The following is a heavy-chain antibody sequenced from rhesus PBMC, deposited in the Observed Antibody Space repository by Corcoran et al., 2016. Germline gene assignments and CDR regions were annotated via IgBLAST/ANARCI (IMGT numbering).Heavy chain of an antibody. Sequence: QVQLQQWGEGLVKPSETLSLTCAVYGGSISGYYYWSWIRQPPGKGLEWIGYIYGNSPSPNYNPSLKNRVTISKDPSKNQFSLKLSSVTAADTAVYYCARDEGGVAAALGYFDYWGQGVLVTVSS. CDR1: GGSISGYYY. CDR2: IYGNSPSP. V-gene: IGHV4-73*01. J-gene: IGHJ4*01. CDR3: ARDEGGVAAALGYFDY. D-gene: IGHD6-31*01.